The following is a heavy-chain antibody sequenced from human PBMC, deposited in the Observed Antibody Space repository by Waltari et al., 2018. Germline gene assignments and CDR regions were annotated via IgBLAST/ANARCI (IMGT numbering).Heavy chain of an antibody. J-gene: IGHJ3*02. CDR2: IGRAGET. CDR3: VRVESNAFDI. V-gene: IGHV3-13*04. CDR1: GFTLSSHD. Sequence: EVQLVESGGGLAQPGGSLRLSCAASGFTLSSHDIHWVRQATGKGLEWVSSIGRAGETYYAGSVKGRFTISRENAKNSLYFQMNNLRAGNTAVYYCVRVESNAFDIWGQGTVVTVSS.